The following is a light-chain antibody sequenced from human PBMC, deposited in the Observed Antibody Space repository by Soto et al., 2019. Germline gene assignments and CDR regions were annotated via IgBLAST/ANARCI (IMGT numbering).Light chain of an antibody. J-gene: IGKJ3*01. CDR3: QQLNEFVT. CDR2: DAS. CDR1: QTVASY. Sequence: DIQLTQSPSFVSASVGDIVTISCRASQTVASYLVWYHQKPGKAPKVLITDASKLHSGVPSRFSGSGFGTDFTLTIRGLQPEDIATYYCQQLNEFVTFGPGTKVNI. V-gene: IGKV1-9*01.